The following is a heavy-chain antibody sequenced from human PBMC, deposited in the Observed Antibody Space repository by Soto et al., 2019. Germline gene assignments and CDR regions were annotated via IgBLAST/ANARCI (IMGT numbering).Heavy chain of an antibody. D-gene: IGHD2-15*01. CDR1: GFTFSDHY. CDR2: IRNKANRYTT. CDR3: TRMHTMTWSGSYFDY. V-gene: IGHV3-72*01. Sequence: GGSLRLSCAASGFTFSDHYMDWVRQAPGKGLEWVGRIRNKANRYTTEYAASVKGRFTISREDSQNSLYLQMNSLKTEETAVYYCTRMHTMTWSGSYFDYWGQGTLVTVSS. J-gene: IGHJ4*02.